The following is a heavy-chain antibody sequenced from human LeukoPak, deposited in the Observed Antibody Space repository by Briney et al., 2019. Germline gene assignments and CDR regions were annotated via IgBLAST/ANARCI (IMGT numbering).Heavy chain of an antibody. J-gene: IGHJ6*03. Sequence: PSETLSLTGTVSGGSISSYYWSWLRQPPGKGLEWIGYIYYSGSTNYNPSLKSRVTISVDTSKNQFSLKLSSVTAADTAVYYCARVATYGDYGVYYYYYYMDVWGKGTTVTISS. V-gene: IGHV4-59*01. CDR2: IYYSGST. CDR3: ARVATYGDYGVYYYYYYMDV. D-gene: IGHD4-17*01. CDR1: GGSISSYY.